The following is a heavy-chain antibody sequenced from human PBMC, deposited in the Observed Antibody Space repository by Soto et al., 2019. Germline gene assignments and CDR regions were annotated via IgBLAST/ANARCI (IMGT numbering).Heavy chain of an antibody. CDR1: GGSISSGGYY. V-gene: IGHV4-31*03. J-gene: IGHJ5*02. D-gene: IGHD1-7*01. CDR2: IYYSGST. Sequence: SETLSLTCTVSGGSISSGGYYWSWIRQHPGKGLEWIGYIYYSGSTYYNPSLKSRVTISVDTSKNQFSLKLSSVTAADTAVYYCARGFFGITGTTRPRRGFYWFDPWGQGTLVTVSS. CDR3: ARGFFGITGTTRPRRGFYWFDP.